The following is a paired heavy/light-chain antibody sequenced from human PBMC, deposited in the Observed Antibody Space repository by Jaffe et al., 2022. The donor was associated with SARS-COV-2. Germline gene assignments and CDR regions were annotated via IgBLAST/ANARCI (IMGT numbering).Heavy chain of an antibody. D-gene: IGHD2-15*01. J-gene: IGHJ4*02. V-gene: IGHV7-4-1*02. CDR3: TRAIRCSGGYCYSED. CDR2: INTNTGNP. CDR1: GYTFTSYA. Sequence: QVQLVQSGSELKMPGASVKVSCKASGYTFTSYAMSWVRQAPGQGLEWMGWINTNTGNPTYAQGFTGRFVFSLDTSVSTAYLQITSLKAEDTAVYYCTRAIRCSGGYCYSEDWGQGTLVTVSS.
Light chain of an antibody. CDR1: ALPKRY. CDR2: EDS. CDR3: FSTDSSGNQRV. V-gene: IGLV3-10*01. J-gene: IGLJ3*02. Sequence: SYELTQPPSVSVSPGQTARITCSGDALPKRYPYWYQQKSGQAPVLVIYEDSRRPSGIPERFSGSSSGTMATLTISGAQVEDEADYYCFSTDSSGNQRVFGGGTTLTVL.